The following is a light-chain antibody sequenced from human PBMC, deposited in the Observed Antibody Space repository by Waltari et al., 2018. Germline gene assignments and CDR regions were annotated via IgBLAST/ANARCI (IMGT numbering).Light chain of an antibody. CDR2: AVS. Sequence: QSALTQPASVSGSPGQSITISCAGTSSDVGNINHVSWYQQHPGRAPKLIIYAVSARPSGVSNRFSGSKSGNTASLTISGLQPEDEADYYCYSYARTITFVFGGGTKLTVL. CDR3: YSYARTITFV. V-gene: IGLV2-23*02. J-gene: IGLJ3*02. CDR1: SSDVGNINH.